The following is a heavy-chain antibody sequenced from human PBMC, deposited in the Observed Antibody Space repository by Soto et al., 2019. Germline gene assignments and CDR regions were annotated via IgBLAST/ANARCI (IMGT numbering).Heavy chain of an antibody. CDR3: AREVTYGGGSFSLGL. CDR1: GYFFTSHY. V-gene: IGHV1-2*06. J-gene: IGHJ4*02. Sequence: ASVKVSCKTSGYFFTSHYIHWVRLAPGRGLEWMGRINPYNGVTNSPQKFQGRVTMTSDTSISTAYMEMSGPRSDDTALYYCAREVTYGGGSFSLGLWGQGTLVTSPQ. D-gene: IGHD3-10*01. CDR2: INPYNGVT.